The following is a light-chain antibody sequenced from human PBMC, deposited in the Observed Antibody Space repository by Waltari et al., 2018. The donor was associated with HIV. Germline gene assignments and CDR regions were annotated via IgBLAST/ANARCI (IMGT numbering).Light chain of an antibody. J-gene: IGKJ4*01. V-gene: IGKV3-11*01. CDR2: DAS. CDR1: QNVQNF. CDR3: QQRDVLPPT. Sequence: VLTQSPATLSLSAGAGATLSCKASQNVQNFVAWYQLKAGQVPRLLVHDASKRATGVPGRFSGSWSGTDFTLTISGLESEDVAIYYCQQRDVLPPTFGGGTKVEIK.